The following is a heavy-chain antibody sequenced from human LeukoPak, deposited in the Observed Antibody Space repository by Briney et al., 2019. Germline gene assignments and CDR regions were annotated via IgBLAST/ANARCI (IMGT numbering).Heavy chain of an antibody. CDR1: GGSISSYY. CDR3: ASSGSGSKSRYGMDV. J-gene: IGHJ6*02. V-gene: IGHV4-59*01. D-gene: IGHD3-10*01. Sequence: PSETLSLTCTVSGGSISSYYWSWIRQPPGKGLEWIGYIYYSGGTNYNPSLKSRVTISVDTSKNQFSLKLSSVTAADTAVYYCASSGSGSKSRYGMDVWGQGTTVTVSS. CDR2: IYYSGGT.